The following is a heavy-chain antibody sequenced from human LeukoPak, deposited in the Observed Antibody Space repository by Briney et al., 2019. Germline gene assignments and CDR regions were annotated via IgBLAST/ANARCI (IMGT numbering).Heavy chain of an antibody. CDR2: MNPNSGNT. CDR3: ARADYYDTSNFDY. Sequence: ASVKVSCKASGYTFTSYDINWVRQATGQGLEWMGWMNPNSGNTGYAQKFQGRVTMTRNTSISTAYMELSSLRSEDTAVYYCARADYYDTSNFDYWGQGTLVTVSS. V-gene: IGHV1-8*01. D-gene: IGHD3-22*01. CDR1: GYTFTSYD. J-gene: IGHJ4*02.